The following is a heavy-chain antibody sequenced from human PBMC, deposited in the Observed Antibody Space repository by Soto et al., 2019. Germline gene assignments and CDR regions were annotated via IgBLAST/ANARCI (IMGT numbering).Heavy chain of an antibody. CDR2: INHSGST. Sequence: LSLTCAVYGGSFSGYYWSWIRQPPGKGLEWIGEINHSGSTNYNPSLKSRVTISVDTSKNQFSLKLSSVTAADTAVYYCARASADYDILTGYYGARYYYYYYGMDVWGQGTTVTAP. J-gene: IGHJ6*02. D-gene: IGHD3-9*01. CDR3: ARASADYDILTGYYGARYYYYYYGMDV. CDR1: GGSFSGYY. V-gene: IGHV4-34*01.